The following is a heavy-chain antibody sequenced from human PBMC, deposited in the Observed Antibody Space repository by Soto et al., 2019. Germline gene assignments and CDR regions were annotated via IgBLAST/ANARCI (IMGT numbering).Heavy chain of an antibody. J-gene: IGHJ3*02. Sequence: SDTLSLTCTVSGGSISSYYWSWIRQPPGKGLEWIGYIYYSGSTNYNPSLKSRVTISVDTSKNQFSLKLSSVTAADTAVYYCARYRGYCSSTSCRGAFDIWGQGTMVTVSS. V-gene: IGHV4-59*01. CDR3: ARYRGYCSSTSCRGAFDI. CDR1: GGSISSYY. CDR2: IYYSGST. D-gene: IGHD2-2*01.